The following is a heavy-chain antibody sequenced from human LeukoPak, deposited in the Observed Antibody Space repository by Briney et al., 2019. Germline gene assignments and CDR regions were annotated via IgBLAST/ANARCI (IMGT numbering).Heavy chain of an antibody. D-gene: IGHD2-2*01. J-gene: IGHJ4*02. CDR1: GFTFSSYA. Sequence: GGSLRLSCAASGFTFSSYAMSWVRQAPGKGLEWVSAISGSGGSTYYADSVKGRFTISRDNSKNTLYLQMNSLRAEDTAVYYCAKHRRVVPVSFLDYWGQGTLVTVSS. V-gene: IGHV3-23*01. CDR2: ISGSGGST. CDR3: AKHRRVVPVSFLDY.